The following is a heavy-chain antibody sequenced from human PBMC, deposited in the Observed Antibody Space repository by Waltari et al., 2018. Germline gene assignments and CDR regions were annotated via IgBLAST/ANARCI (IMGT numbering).Heavy chain of an antibody. CDR1: GGSFSGYY. J-gene: IGHJ6*02. D-gene: IGHD3-3*01. CDR2: INHSGST. CDR3: ARAPPYYDFWSGYYGKGDYYYYYGMDV. V-gene: IGHV4-34*01. Sequence: QVQLQQWGAGLLKPSETLSLTCAVYGGSFSGYYWSWIRQPPGKGLEWIGEINHSGSTNYNPSRKSRVTISVDTSKNQFSLKLSSVTAADTAVYYCARAPPYYDFWSGYYGKGDYYYYYGMDVWGQGTTVTVSS.